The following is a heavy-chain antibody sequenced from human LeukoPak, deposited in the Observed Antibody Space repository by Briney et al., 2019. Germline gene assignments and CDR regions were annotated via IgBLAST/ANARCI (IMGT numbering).Heavy chain of an antibody. CDR3: TTVLAMVRGAYYYYGMDV. CDR1: GFTFSNAW. CDR2: IKSKTDGGTT. D-gene: IGHD3-10*01. V-gene: IGHV3-15*01. Sequence: GGSLRLSCAASGFTFSNAWMSWVRQAPGKGLEWVGRIKSKTDGGTTDYAAPVKGRFTVSRDDSKNTLYLQMNSLKTEDTAVYYCTTVLAMVRGAYYYYGMDVWGQGTTVTVSS. J-gene: IGHJ6*02.